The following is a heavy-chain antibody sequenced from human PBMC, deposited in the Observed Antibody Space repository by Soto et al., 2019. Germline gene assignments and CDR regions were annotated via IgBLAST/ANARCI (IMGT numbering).Heavy chain of an antibody. CDR3: AKGSVLRVVEAPLAILGGVDV. D-gene: IGHD2-8*01. J-gene: IGHJ6*02. CDR1: GFTFSSYG. CDR2: VSYDGSHD. Sequence: GGSLRLSCAASGFTFSSYGMHWVRQAPGKGLEWVAVVSYDGSHDFYADSVKGRFSISRDNSGAIMYLQMNSLKPEDTAVYYCAKGSVLRVVEAPLAILGGVDVWGQGAVVTVSS. V-gene: IGHV3-30*18.